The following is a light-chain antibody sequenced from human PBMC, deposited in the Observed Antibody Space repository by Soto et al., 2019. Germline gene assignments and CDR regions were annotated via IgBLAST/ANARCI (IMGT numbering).Light chain of an antibody. CDR2: EVT. CDR1: SSDVGGYNY. CDR3: SSYTSSSTFYV. V-gene: IGLV2-14*01. J-gene: IGLJ1*01. Sequence: QSALTQPASVSGSPGQSITISCTGTSSDVGGYNYVCWYKQHPGKAPQLMIYEVTNRPSGVSDRFSGSKSGNTASLTISGLQAEDEADYYCSSYTSSSTFYVFGTGTKVTVL.